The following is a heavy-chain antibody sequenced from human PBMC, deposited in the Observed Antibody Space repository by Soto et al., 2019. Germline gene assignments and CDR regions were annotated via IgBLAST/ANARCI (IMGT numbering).Heavy chain of an antibody. CDR1: GGSFSGYY. J-gene: IGHJ4*02. Sequence: QVQLQQWGAGLLKPSETLSLTCAVYGGSFSGYYWSWIRQPPGKGLEWSGEINHSGSTNYNPSLKRRVTISVDTSKNQFSLKLSSVTAADTAVYYCARALGLTAVVVVAAYDYWGQGTLVTVSS. V-gene: IGHV4-34*01. D-gene: IGHD2-15*01. CDR3: ARALGLTAVVVVAAYDY. CDR2: INHSGST.